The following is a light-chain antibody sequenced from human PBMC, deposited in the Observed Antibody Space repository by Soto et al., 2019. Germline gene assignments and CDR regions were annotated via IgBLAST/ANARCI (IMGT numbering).Light chain of an antibody. Sequence: QAVVTQEPSFSVSPGGTVTLTCGLSSGSVSTSYYPSWYQQTPGQAPRTLIYSTKTRSSGVPDRFSGSILGSKAALTITGAQADDESDYYCVLYMGRGIWVFGGGTKLTVL. J-gene: IGLJ3*02. CDR3: VLYMGRGIWV. V-gene: IGLV8-61*01. CDR1: SGSVSTSYY. CDR2: STK.